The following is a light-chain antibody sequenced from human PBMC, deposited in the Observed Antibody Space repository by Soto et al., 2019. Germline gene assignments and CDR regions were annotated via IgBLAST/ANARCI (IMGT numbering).Light chain of an antibody. V-gene: IGKV3-15*01. J-gene: IGKJ4*01. CDR3: QQYNNCPPLT. CDR2: GAS. CDR1: QSVRSN. Sequence: EIVMTQSPATLSVSPGERATLSCRASQSVRSNLAWYQQKPGQAPRLLIYGASTRATGIPARFSGSGSGTEFTLTISSLQSEDFAVYYCQQYNNCPPLTFGGGTKVEIK.